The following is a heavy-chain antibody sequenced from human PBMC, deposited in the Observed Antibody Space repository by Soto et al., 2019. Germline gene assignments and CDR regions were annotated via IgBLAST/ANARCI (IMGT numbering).Heavy chain of an antibody. CDR2: IYHSGST. CDR1: GGSISSSNW. D-gene: IGHD2-15*01. V-gene: IGHV4-4*02. Sequence: PSETLSLTCAVSGGSISSSNWWSWVRQPPGKGLEWIGEIYHSGSTNYNPSLKSRVTISVDTSKNQFSLKLSSVTAADTAVYYCARGRIVVVVAATPGYFQHWGQGTLVTVSS. J-gene: IGHJ1*01. CDR3: ARGRIVVVVAATPGYFQH.